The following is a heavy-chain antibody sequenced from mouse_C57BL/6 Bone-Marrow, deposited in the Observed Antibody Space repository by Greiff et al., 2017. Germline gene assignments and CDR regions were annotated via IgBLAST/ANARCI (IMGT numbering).Heavy chain of an antibody. J-gene: IGHJ4*01. V-gene: IGHV1-66*01. CDR2: IYPGSGNT. CDR3: ARSSVTTVIPSMDY. D-gene: IGHD1-1*01. CDR1: GYSFTSYY. Sequence: VQLQESGPELVKPGASVKISCKASGYSFTSYYIHWVKQRPGQGLEWIGWIYPGSGNTKYNEKFKGKASLTADTYSSAAYMQVSSLASEDSAVYYCARSSVTTVIPSMDYWGQGTSVTISS.